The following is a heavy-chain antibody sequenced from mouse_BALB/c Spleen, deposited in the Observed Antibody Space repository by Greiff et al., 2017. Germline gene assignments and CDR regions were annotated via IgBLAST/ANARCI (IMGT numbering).Heavy chain of an antibody. V-gene: IGHV5-9-4*01. CDR1: GFTFSSYA. J-gene: IGHJ3*01. CDR2: ISSGGSYT. D-gene: IGHD1-1*01. Sequence: EVQVVESGGGLVKPGGSLKLSCAASGFTFSSYAMSWVRQSPEKRLEWVAEISSGGSYTYYPDTVTGRFTISRDNAKNTLYLEMSSLRSEDTAMYYCARLYRSWFAYWGQGTLVTVSA. CDR3: ARLYRSWFAY.